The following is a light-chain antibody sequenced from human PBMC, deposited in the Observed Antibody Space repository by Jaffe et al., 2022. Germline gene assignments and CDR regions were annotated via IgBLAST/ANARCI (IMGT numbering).Light chain of an antibody. Sequence: DIHMTQSPSSLSASVGDRVTITCRASQGINNFLSWYQQKPGKAPELLIYGASTLQSGVPSRFSGRGSGTEFTLAISNLQPEDFVIYYCQQANSFPPTFGGGTKVEIK. V-gene: IGKV1-12*01. J-gene: IGKJ4*01. CDR1: QGINNF. CDR3: QQANSFPPT. CDR2: GAS.